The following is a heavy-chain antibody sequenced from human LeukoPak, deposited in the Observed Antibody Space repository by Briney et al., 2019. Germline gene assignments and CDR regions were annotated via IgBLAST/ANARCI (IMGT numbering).Heavy chain of an antibody. J-gene: IGHJ4*02. CDR1: GGSISSYY. V-gene: IGHV4-59*01. CDR2: IYYSGST. D-gene: IGHD6-19*01. CDR3: ARDGSSGWYGSFDY. Sequence: PSETLSLTCTVSGGSISSYYWSWIRQPPGKGLEWIGYIYYSGSTNYNPSLKSRVTISVDTPKNQFSLKLSSVTAADTAVYYCARDGSSGWYGSFDYWGQGTLVTVSS.